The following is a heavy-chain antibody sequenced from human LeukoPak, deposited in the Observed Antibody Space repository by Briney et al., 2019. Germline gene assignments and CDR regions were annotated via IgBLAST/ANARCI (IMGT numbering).Heavy chain of an antibody. CDR3: ARELPYYYDSRGFDP. D-gene: IGHD3-22*01. J-gene: IGHJ5*02. CDR1: GGTFSSYA. CDR2: IIPIFGTA. V-gene: IGHV1-69*13. Sequence: SVKVSCKASGGTFSSYAISWVRQAPGQGLEWMRGIIPIFGTANYAQKFQGRVTITADESTSTAYMELSSLRSEDTAVYYCARELPYYYDSRGFDPWGEGTLVTVSS.